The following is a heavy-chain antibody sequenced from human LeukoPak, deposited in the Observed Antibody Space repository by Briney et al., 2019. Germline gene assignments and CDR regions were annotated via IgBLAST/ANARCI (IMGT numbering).Heavy chain of an antibody. CDR2: IYYSGST. D-gene: IGHD6-19*01. CDR3: ARVGIAVAGTPTYGMDV. CDR1: GGSISSYY. Sequence: PSETLSLTCTVSGGSISSYYWSWIRQPPGKGLEWIGYIYYSGSTNYNPSLKSRVTISVDTSKNQFSLKLSSVTAADTAVYYCARVGIAVAGTPTYGMDVWGQGTTVTVSS. V-gene: IGHV4-59*01. J-gene: IGHJ6*02.